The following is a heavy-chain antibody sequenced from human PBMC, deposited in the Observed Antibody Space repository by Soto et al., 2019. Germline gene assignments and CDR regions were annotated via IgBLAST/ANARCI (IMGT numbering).Heavy chain of an antibody. CDR1: SGSITNNNW. CDR2: IYHGGST. CDR3: AGERGSITLRGPCDT. D-gene: IGHD3-16*01. Sequence: QVQLQVSGPGLVKPSGTLSLTCTVTSGSITNNNWWSWIRQSPGKGLEWIGEIYHGGSTNYNPSLVSRVSISVDNSRHQFSLTLTSVTAADTAVYYCAGERGSITLRGPCDTWGQGTLVTVSS. V-gene: IGHV4-4*02. J-gene: IGHJ3*02.